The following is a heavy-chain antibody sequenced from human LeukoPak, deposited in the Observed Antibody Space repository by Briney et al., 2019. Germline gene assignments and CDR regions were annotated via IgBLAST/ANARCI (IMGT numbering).Heavy chain of an antibody. CDR2: ISGSGGST. V-gene: IGHV3-23*01. J-gene: IGHJ4*02. Sequence: PGGSLRLSCAASGFTFSSYAMSWVRQAPGKGLVWVSVISGSGGSTFYADSVKGRFTISRDNSKNTLYLQMNSLRAEDTAVYYCAKDAYYGLGKRIDYWGQGALVTVSS. CDR1: GFTFSSYA. D-gene: IGHD3-10*01. CDR3: AKDAYYGLGKRIDY.